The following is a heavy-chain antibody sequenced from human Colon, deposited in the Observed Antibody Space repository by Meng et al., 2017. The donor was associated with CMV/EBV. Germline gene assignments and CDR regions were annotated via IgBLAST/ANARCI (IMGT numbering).Heavy chain of an antibody. Sequence: FTLNNYAMSWVSKAPGKGLDWVSIIYSGGINTDYADSVKGRFTISRDNSKNTLYRQMNSLRAEDTAIYYCAKDLGYCSSTSCYTFDSWGQGTLVTVSS. CDR1: FTLNNYA. J-gene: IGHJ4*02. CDR3: AKDLGYCSSTSCYTFDS. D-gene: IGHD2-2*01. CDR2: IYSGGINT. V-gene: IGHV3-23*03.